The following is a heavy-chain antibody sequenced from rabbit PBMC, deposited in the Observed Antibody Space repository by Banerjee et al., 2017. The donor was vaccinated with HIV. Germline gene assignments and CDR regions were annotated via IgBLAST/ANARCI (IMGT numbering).Heavy chain of an antibody. J-gene: IGHJ4*01. D-gene: IGHD1-1*01. V-gene: IGHV1S45*01. CDR3: ASGYSDIVFNL. CDR1: GFSFSSVYD. CDR2: IGTGSGST. Sequence: QEQLVESGGDLVKPGASLTLTCTASGFSFSSVYDMCWVRQAPGKGLEWIGCIGTGSGSTWYASWAKGRFTISKTSSTTVTLQMTSLTAADTATYFCASGYSDIVFNLWGPGTLVTVS.